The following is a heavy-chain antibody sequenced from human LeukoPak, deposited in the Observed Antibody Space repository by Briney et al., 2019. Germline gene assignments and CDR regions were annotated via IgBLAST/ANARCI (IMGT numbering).Heavy chain of an antibody. CDR3: ASDGSDAFDI. CDR2: ISYDGSNK. CDR1: GFTFSSYA. V-gene: IGHV3-30-3*01. D-gene: IGHD6-25*01. Sequence: GGSLRLSCAASGFTFSSYAMHWVRQAPGKGLEWVAVISYDGSNKYYADSVKGRFTISRDNSKNTLYLQMNSLRAEDTAVYYCASDGSDAFDIWGQGTMVTVSP. J-gene: IGHJ3*02.